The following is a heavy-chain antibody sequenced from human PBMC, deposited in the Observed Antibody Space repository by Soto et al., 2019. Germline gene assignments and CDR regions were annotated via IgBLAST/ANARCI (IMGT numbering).Heavy chain of an antibody. CDR3: ARDRGPSSGYFPYWFDP. Sequence: QVQLVQSGAEVKKPGSSVKVSCKASGGTFSSYAISWMRQAHGQGLEWMGEIIPIFGTANYAQKFEGRVTITADESTSSAYMELSSLRSEDTAVYYWARDRGPSSGYFPYWFDPWGQGTLVTVSS. D-gene: IGHD3-22*01. V-gene: IGHV1-69*12. J-gene: IGHJ5*02. CDR1: GGTFSSYA. CDR2: IIPIFGTA.